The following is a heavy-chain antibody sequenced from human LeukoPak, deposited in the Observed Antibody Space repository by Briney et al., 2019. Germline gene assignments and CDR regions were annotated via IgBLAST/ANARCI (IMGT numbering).Heavy chain of an antibody. CDR3: ARDVRYYYDSSGYYLIWYFDL. CDR2: IYYSGST. Sequence: SETLSLTCTVSGGSISSYYWSWIRQPPGKGLEWIGYIYYSGSTNYNPSLKSRVTISVDTSKNQFSLKLSSVTAADTAVYYCARDVRYYYDSSGYYLIWYFDLWGRGTLVTVSS. J-gene: IGHJ2*01. V-gene: IGHV4-59*01. D-gene: IGHD3-22*01. CDR1: GGSISSYY.